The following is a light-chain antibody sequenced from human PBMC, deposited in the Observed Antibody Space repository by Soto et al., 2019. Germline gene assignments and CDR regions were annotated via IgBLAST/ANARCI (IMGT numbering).Light chain of an antibody. CDR1: QSVSSN. CDR2: GAS. CDR3: QHYNNWPPYT. Sequence: EIVMTQSPATLSVSPGERATLSCRAGQSVSSNLAWYQQKPGQAPRLHIYGASTRATGIPARFSGSGSGTEFTLTISSLQSEDFAVYYCQHYNNWPPYTFGQGTKLEI. J-gene: IGKJ2*01. V-gene: IGKV3-15*01.